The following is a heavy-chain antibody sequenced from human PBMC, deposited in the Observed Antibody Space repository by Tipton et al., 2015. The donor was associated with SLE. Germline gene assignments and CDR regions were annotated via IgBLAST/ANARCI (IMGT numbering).Heavy chain of an antibody. Sequence: TLSLTCTVSGGSISSGGYYWSWIRQHPGKGLEWIGRIYTSGSTNYSPSLKSRVTMSVDTSENQFSLKLSSVTAADTAVYYCATAGITGTTGYFDYWGQGTLVTVSS. D-gene: IGHD1-14*01. CDR2: IYTSGST. J-gene: IGHJ4*02. V-gene: IGHV4-61*02. CDR1: GGSISSGGYY. CDR3: ATAGITGTTGYFDY.